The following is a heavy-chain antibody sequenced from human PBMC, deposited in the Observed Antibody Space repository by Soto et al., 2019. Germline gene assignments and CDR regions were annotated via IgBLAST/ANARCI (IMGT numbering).Heavy chain of an antibody. V-gene: IGHV4-34*01. CDR1: GGSFSGYY. J-gene: IGHJ6*03. CDR3: ARAGGGMTAVTTPGYCYYMDV. Sequence: ETLSLTCAVYGGSFSGYYWSWIRQPPGKGLEWIGEINHSGSTNYNPSLKSRVTISVDTSKNQFSLKLSSVTAADTAVYYCARAGGGMTAVTTPGYCYYMDVWGKGTTVTVSS. D-gene: IGHD4-17*01. CDR2: INHSGST.